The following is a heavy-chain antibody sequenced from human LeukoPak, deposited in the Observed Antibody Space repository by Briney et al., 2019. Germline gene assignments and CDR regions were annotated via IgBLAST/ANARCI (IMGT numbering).Heavy chain of an antibody. V-gene: IGHV3-23*01. CDR2: ITNGGGNT. CDR3: AKSIGGVYTGSDY. J-gene: IGHJ4*02. Sequence: PGGSLRLSCAASGFSFSTYAMSWVRQALGKGLEWVSLITNGGGNTYYTNSVKARFTTSRDNSENTLYLQMNSLTAEDTAIYYCAKSIGGVYTGSDYWGQGTLVTVSS. D-gene: IGHD3-16*01. CDR1: GFSFSTYA.